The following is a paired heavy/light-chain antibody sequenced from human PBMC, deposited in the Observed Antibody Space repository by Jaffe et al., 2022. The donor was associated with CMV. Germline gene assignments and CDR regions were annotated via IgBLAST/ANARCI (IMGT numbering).Light chain of an antibody. Sequence: DIQMTQSPSTLSASVGDRVTITCRASQSISSWLAWYQQKPGKAPKLLIYKASSLESGVPSRFSGSGSGTEFTLTISSLQPDDFATYYCQQYNSYPFTFGPGTKVDIK. CDR2: KAS. V-gene: IGKV1-5*03. CDR3: QQYNSYPFT. CDR1: QSISSW. J-gene: IGKJ3*01.
Heavy chain of an antibody. D-gene: IGHD3-3*01. CDR1: GFTFSSYS. CDR3: ARRRAIRFSQNGAPRPIDY. CDR2: ISSSSSYI. V-gene: IGHV3-21*01. Sequence: EVQLVESGGGLVKPGGSLRLSCAASGFTFSSYSMNWVRQAPGKGLEWVSSISSSSSYIYYADSVKGRFTISRDNAKNSLYLQMNSLRAEDTAVYYCARRRAIRFSQNGAPRPIDYWGQGTLVTVSS. J-gene: IGHJ4*02.